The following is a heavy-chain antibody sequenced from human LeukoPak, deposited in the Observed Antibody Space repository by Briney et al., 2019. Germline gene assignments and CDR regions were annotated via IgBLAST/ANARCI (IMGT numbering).Heavy chain of an antibody. J-gene: IGHJ4*02. CDR3: AKGWGGIAVAGPLDY. CDR1: GFTFSSYG. Sequence: GGSLRLSCAASGFTFSSYGMSWVRQAPGKGLEWVSAISGSGGSTYYADSVKGRFTISRDNSKNTLYLQMNSLRAEDTAVYYCAKGWGGIAVAGPLDYWGQGTLVTVSS. CDR2: ISGSGGST. D-gene: IGHD6-19*01. V-gene: IGHV3-23*01.